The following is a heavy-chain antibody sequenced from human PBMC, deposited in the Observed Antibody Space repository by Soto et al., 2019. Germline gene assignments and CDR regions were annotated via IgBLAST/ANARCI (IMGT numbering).Heavy chain of an antibody. J-gene: IGHJ4*02. V-gene: IGHV3-30*04. D-gene: IGHD3-22*01. Sequence: PGGSLRLSCAASGFTFGSYAMHWGRQAPGKGLERVAVISYDGRNKYYADSVKGRFTISRDNSKNTLYLQMNSLRAEDTAVYYCARDPDSSGYYVFDYWGQGTLVTVSS. CDR3: ARDPDSSGYYVFDY. CDR2: ISYDGRNK. CDR1: GFTFGSYA.